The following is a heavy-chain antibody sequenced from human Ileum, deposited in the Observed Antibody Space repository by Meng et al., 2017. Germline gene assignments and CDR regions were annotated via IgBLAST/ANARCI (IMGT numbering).Heavy chain of an antibody. Sequence: QVQMGEFVGGAVKPGGSLRLSCAASGFTLSDYYMSWVRQAPGKGLEWVSYVTRRGDTTYYADSVKGRFTISRDNAKNSLYLQMNSLRAEDTAVYYCARPQYTYGRDPFEHWGQGALVTVSS. CDR3: ARPQYTYGRDPFEH. CDR1: GFTLSDYY. J-gene: IGHJ4*02. V-gene: IGHV3-11*01. CDR2: VTRRGDTT. D-gene: IGHD2-2*02.